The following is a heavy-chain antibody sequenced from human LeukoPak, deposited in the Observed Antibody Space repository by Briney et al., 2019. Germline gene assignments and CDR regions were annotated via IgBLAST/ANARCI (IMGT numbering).Heavy chain of an antibody. CDR3: ARTLLRIAAAGTRNWFDP. J-gene: IGHJ5*02. CDR1: GFSLSTSGMC. CDR2: IDWDDDK. Sequence: SGPTLVNPTQTLTLTCTFSGFSLSTSGMCVSWIRQPPGKALKWLALIDWDDDKYYSTSLKTRLTISKDTSKNQVVLTMTNMDPVDTATYYCARTLLRIAAAGTRNWFDPWGQGTLVTVSS. D-gene: IGHD6-13*01. V-gene: IGHV2-70*01.